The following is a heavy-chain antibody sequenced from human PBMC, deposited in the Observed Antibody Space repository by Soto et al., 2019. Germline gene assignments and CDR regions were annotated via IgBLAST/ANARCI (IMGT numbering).Heavy chain of an antibody. Sequence: GSLRLSCAASGFTFSDYYMSWIRLAPGKGLEWVSYISSSGSTIYYADSVKGRFTISRDNAKNSLYLQMNSLRAEDTAVYYCARVATVTSTFDYWGQGTLVTVSS. CDR2: ISSSGSTI. V-gene: IGHV3-11*01. CDR3: ARVATVTSTFDY. J-gene: IGHJ4*02. D-gene: IGHD4-17*01. CDR1: GFTFSDYY.